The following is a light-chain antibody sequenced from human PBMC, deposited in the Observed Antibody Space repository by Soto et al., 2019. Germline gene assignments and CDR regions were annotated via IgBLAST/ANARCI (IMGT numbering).Light chain of an antibody. J-gene: IGKJ1*01. Sequence: EIVLTQSPGTLSLSPGEKETLSCRASQSVSSSYLAWYQQKPGQAPRLLIYGASSRATGIPDRFSGSGSGTDFTLTISRLEPEDFAVYYCQQYGSSPETFGQGTKEDIK. V-gene: IGKV3-20*01. CDR2: GAS. CDR3: QQYGSSPET. CDR1: QSVSSSY.